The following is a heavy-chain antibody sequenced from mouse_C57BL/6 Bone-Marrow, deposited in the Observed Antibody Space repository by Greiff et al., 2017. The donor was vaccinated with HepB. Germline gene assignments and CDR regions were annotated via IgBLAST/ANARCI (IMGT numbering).Heavy chain of an antibody. Sequence: VQLVESDAELAKPGASVKISCKVSGYTFTDHTIHWMKQRPEQGLEWIGYIYPRDGSTKYNEKFKGKATLTADKSSSTAYMQLNSLTSEDSAVYFCARSLYYGNYEFAYWGQGTLVTVSA. V-gene: IGHV1-78*01. CDR1: GYTFTDHT. CDR2: IYPRDGST. CDR3: ARSLYYGNYEFAY. D-gene: IGHD2-1*01. J-gene: IGHJ3*01.